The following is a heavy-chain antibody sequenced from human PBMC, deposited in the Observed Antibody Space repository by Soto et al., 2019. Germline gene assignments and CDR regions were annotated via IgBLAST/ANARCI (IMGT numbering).Heavy chain of an antibody. Sequence: QVQLVQSGAEVKQPGASVKVSCKASGYTFTSYGVSWVRQAPGQGLEWMGWISAYNGDTKYSQTFQGRVTMTTDTSTSTAYMELRSLRSDDTAVYYCARVPSFSTLDYWGQGSLVTVSS. J-gene: IGHJ4*02. CDR1: GYTFTSYG. D-gene: IGHD4-4*01. CDR2: ISAYNGDT. V-gene: IGHV1-18*04. CDR3: ARVPSFSTLDY.